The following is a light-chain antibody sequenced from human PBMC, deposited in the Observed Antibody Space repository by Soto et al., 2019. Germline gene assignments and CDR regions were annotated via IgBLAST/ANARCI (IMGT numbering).Light chain of an antibody. V-gene: IGKV3-20*01. CDR1: QRVSSSH. Sequence: PRERATLSCRASQRVSSSHLAWYQHKPGQAPRLLIYAASSRATGSPDRFSGGGSGTDFTLTISRLEPEDFAVYYCQQYGYSPITFGQGTLLEIK. J-gene: IGKJ5*01. CDR3: QQYGYSPIT. CDR2: AAS.